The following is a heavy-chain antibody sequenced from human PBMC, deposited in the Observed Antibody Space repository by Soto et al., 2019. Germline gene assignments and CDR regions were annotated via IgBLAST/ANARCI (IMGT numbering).Heavy chain of an antibody. V-gene: IGHV1-18*01. CDR2: ISAYNGNT. CDR1: GYTFTSYG. CDR3: ARGTGEHYDFWSGNNWFDP. J-gene: IGHJ5*02. D-gene: IGHD3-3*01. Sequence: ASVKVSCKASGYTFTSYGISWVRQAPGQGLEWMGWISAYNGNTNYAQKLQGRVTMTTDTSTSTAYMELRSLRSDDTAVYYCARGTGEHYDFWSGNNWFDPWGQGTLVTVSS.